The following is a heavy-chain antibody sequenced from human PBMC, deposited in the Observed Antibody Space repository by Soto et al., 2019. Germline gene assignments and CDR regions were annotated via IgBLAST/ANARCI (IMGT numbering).Heavy chain of an antibody. Sequence: SETLSLTCTVSGASISGFYWRWIRKSAGKGLEWIGRIYATGTTDYNPSLKSRVMMSVDTSKKQFSLKLRSVTAADTAVYYCVRDGTKTLRDWFDPWGQGISVTVSS. D-gene: IGHD1-1*01. CDR1: GASISGFY. J-gene: IGHJ5*02. CDR2: IYATGTT. CDR3: VRDGTKTLRDWFDP. V-gene: IGHV4-4*07.